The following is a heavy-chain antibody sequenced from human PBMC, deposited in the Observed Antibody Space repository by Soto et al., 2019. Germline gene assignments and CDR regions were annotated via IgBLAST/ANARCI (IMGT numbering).Heavy chain of an antibody. J-gene: IGHJ4*02. CDR1: GYTFTTYY. CDR2: INPSGGST. CDR3: ARVAVTGSFDY. Sequence: QVQLVQSGAEVKKPGASVKVSCKASGYTFTTYYMHWVRQAPGQGLEWMGIINPSGGSTTYAQKFQGRVTMTRDKSTSTVYMELSSLRSEDTAVYYCARVAVTGSFDYWGQGTLVTVSS. V-gene: IGHV1-46*03. D-gene: IGHD6-19*01.